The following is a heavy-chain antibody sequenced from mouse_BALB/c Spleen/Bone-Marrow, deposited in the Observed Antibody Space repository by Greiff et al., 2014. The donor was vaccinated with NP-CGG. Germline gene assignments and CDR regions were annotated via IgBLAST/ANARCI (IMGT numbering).Heavy chain of an antibody. J-gene: IGHJ3*01. CDR3: AGPLYYDYGFAY. CDR1: GYSFTDYN. Sequence: SGPWLVKPGASVKVSCKASGYSFTDYNMYWVKQSHGKSLEWIGYIDPYIDGTSYNQKFRGKATLTVDKSSSTAFMHLNSLTSEDSAVYYCAGPLYYDYGFAYWGQGTLVTVST. D-gene: IGHD2-4*01. CDR2: IDPYIDGT. V-gene: IGHV1S135*01.